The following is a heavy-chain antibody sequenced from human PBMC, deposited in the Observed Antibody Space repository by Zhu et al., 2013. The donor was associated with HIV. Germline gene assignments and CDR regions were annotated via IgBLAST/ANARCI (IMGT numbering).Heavy chain of an antibody. CDR1: GYTLTELS. J-gene: IGHJ6*02. D-gene: IGHD2-2*01. CDR3: ARGGLAAAMSIDYYYYGMDV. V-gene: IGHV1-24*01. CDR2: FDPEDGET. Sequence: QVQLVQSGAEVKKPGASVKVSCKVSGYTLTELSMHWVRQAPGKGLEWMGGFDPEDGETIYAQKFQGRVTMTEDTSTDTAYMELSSLRSEDTAVYYCARGGLAAAMSIDYYYYGMDVWGQGTTVTVSS.